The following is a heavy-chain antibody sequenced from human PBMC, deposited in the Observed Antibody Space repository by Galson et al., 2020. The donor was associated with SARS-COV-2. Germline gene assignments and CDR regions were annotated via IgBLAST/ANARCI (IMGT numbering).Heavy chain of an antibody. D-gene: IGHD1-26*01. CDR2: MSYDGSHI. Sequence: GGSLRLSCAASGFIFSSFGMHWVRQAPGKGLEWVGVMSYDGSHISYVDSVKGRFTISRDNPKNTLYLQMNGLSVDETAVYYCAKDLGGRYVPDAWGQGTLVTVSS. J-gene: IGHJ5*02. CDR1: GFIFSSFG. CDR3: AKDLGGRYVPDA. V-gene: IGHV3-30*18.